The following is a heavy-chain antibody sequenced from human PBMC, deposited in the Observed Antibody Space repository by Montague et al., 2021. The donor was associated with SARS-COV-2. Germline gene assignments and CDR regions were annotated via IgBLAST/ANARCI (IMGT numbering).Heavy chain of an antibody. CDR1: GGSIRSGSYD. V-gene: IGHV4-61*02. J-gene: IGHJ6*02. Sequence: TLSLTCTVSGGSIRSGSYDWSWIRQPAGKGLEWIGRIYSSGSTNYNPSLKSRVTMSVDTSKNQFSLKVSSVTAADTAVYYCARDYGVYSSYYGLDVWGQGTTVTVSS. CDR2: IYSSGST. D-gene: IGHD4-17*01. CDR3: ARDYGVYSSYYGLDV.